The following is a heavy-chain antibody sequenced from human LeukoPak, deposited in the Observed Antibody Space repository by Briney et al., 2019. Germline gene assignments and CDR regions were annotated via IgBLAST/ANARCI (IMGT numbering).Heavy chain of an antibody. CDR1: GFTFSSYW. V-gene: IGHV3-74*01. CDR2: INSDGSST. Sequence: GGSLRLSCAASGFTFSSYWMHWVRQAPGKGLVWVSRINSDGSSTSYAGSVNGRFTISRDNAKNTLYLQMNSLRAEDTAVYYCARVLGYSYGFGFDYWGQGTLVTVSS. CDR3: ARVLGYSYGFGFDY. J-gene: IGHJ4*02. D-gene: IGHD5-18*01.